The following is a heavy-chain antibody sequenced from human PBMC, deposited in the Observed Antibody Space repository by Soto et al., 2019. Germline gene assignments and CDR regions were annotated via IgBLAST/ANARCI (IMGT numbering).Heavy chain of an antibody. Sequence: GRSLRLACAASGFTSSSYAMSWLRQAPGKGLEWVSAISGSGGTTYYTDSVRGRFTISRDNSKNTLYLQMNSLRAEDTAVYYCAKEDCDFWPRSKSEGAWGQGTTVTVS. J-gene: IGHJ6*02. CDR3: AKEDCDFWPRSKSEGA. V-gene: IGHV3-23*01. D-gene: IGHD3-3*01. CDR2: ISGSGGTT. CDR1: GFTSSSYA.